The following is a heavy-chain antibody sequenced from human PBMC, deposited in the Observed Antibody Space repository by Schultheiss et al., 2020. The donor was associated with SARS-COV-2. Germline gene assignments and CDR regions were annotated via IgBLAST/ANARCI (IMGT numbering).Heavy chain of an antibody. Sequence: ASVKVSCKASGYTFTNYAMNWVRQAHGQGLEWMGRINPTSGGTNYAQKFQGRVTMTTDTSTSTAYMELSSLRSEDTAVYYCASAGDYGDYVWISYWGQGTLVTVSS. V-gene: IGHV1-2*06. J-gene: IGHJ4*02. CDR2: INPTSGGT. CDR1: GYTFTNYA. D-gene: IGHD4-17*01. CDR3: ASAGDYGDYVWISY.